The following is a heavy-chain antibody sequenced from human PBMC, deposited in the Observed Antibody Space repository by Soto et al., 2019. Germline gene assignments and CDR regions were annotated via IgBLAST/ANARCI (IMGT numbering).Heavy chain of an antibody. CDR3: ARGYCGRTISYTWDNWFDP. Sequence: QVQLQESGPGLVKPSETLSLTCTVSGGSISSYYWSWIRQPPGKGLEWLGYIYYSGRTNYNPSFHSRVTXSXDXSKNQFSLMLSAVTAADAAVYSCARGYCGRTISYTWDNWFDPWGQGTHVTVSS. CDR2: IYYSGRT. J-gene: IGHJ5*02. V-gene: IGHV4-59*01. D-gene: IGHD2-2*02. CDR1: GGSISSYY.